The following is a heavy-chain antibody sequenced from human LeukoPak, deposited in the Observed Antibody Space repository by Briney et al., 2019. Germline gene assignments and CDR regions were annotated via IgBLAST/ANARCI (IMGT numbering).Heavy chain of an antibody. CDR3: AKDRGSGWYFDY. D-gene: IGHD6-19*01. Sequence: GGSLRLSCAGSGFTFITYGMSWVRQAPGKGLEWVSSLGGGGAGIYYADSVKGRFTISRDNSKNTLYLQMNSLRAEDTAVYYCAKDRGSGWYFDYWGQGILVTVSS. V-gene: IGHV3-23*01. CDR2: LGGGGAGI. CDR1: GFTFITYG. J-gene: IGHJ4*02.